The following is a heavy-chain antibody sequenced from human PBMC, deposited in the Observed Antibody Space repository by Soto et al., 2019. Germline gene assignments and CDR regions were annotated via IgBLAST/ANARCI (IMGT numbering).Heavy chain of an antibody. CDR2: ISSSSSTI. CDR1: GFTFSSYS. CDR3: ARVGQSSGWYVGVHFDY. J-gene: IGHJ4*03. Sequence: EVQLVASGGGLVQPGGSLRLSCAASGFTFSSYSRNWVRQAPGKGLEWVSYISSSSSTIYYADSVKGRFTISRDNAKNSRYLQMNSRRAEDTAVYYCARVGQSSGWYVGVHFDYWGQGTTVTVSS. V-gene: IGHV3-48*01. D-gene: IGHD6-19*01.